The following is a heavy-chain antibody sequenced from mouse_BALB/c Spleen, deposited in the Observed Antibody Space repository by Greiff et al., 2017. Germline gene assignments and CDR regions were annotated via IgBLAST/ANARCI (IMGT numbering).Heavy chain of an antibody. CDR1: GFSLTSYG. J-gene: IGHJ2*01. Sequence: VQLQQSGPGLVAPSQSLSITCTVSGFSLTSYGVHWVRQPPGKGLEWLGVIWAGGSTNYNSALMSRLSISKDNSKSQVFLKMNSLQTDDTAMYYCAREDYYYGSSQYYFDYWGQGTTLTVSS. V-gene: IGHV2-9*02. D-gene: IGHD1-1*01. CDR3: AREDYYYGSSQYYFDY. CDR2: IWAGGST.